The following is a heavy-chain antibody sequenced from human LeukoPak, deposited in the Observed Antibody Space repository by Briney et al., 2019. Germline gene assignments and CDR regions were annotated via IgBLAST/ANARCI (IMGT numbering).Heavy chain of an antibody. CDR2: IYYSGST. Sequence: SETLSLTCTVSGGSISSYYWSWIRQPPGKGLEWIGYIYYSGSTYYNPSLKSRVTISVDTSKNQFSLKLSSVTAADTAVYYCARGIQLWLRGSYYFDYWGQGTLVTVSS. D-gene: IGHD5-18*01. CDR3: ARGIQLWLRGSYYFDY. J-gene: IGHJ4*02. CDR1: GGSISSYY. V-gene: IGHV4-59*12.